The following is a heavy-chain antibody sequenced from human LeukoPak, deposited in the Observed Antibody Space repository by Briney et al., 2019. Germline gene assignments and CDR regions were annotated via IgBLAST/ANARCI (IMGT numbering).Heavy chain of an antibody. Sequence: SETLSLTCTVSGGSISSYYWSWIRQPPGKGLEWIGSIYYSGTTHYSPSLESRVTISVDTSKNQFSLKLASVTAADTAIYYCAKGAGGFSYYNWFDPWGQGTLVTVSS. J-gene: IGHJ5*02. D-gene: IGHD5-18*01. CDR3: AKGAGGFSYYNWFDP. CDR1: GGSISSYY. V-gene: IGHV4-59*12. CDR2: IYYSGTT.